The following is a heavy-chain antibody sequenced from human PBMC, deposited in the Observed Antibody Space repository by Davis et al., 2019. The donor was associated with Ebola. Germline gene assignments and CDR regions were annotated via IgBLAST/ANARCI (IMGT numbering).Heavy chain of an antibody. CDR1: GFTFSSYG. Sequence: PGGSLRLSCAASGFTFSSYGMHWVRQAPGKGLEWVAVISFDGSHKYYADSVKGRFTISRDNSKNTLYLQMNGLRAEDTAVYYCAKQLEYSGSQDLYYYYYAMDVWGKGTTVTVSS. D-gene: IGHD6-13*01. CDR3: AKQLEYSGSQDLYYYYYAMDV. V-gene: IGHV3-30*18. J-gene: IGHJ6*04. CDR2: ISFDGSHK.